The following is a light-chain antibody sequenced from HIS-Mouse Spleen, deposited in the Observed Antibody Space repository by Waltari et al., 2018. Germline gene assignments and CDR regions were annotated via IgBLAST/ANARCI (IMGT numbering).Light chain of an antibody. CDR1: QSVLYSSNNKNY. J-gene: IGKJ2*01. CDR3: QQYYTTPYT. V-gene: IGKV4-1*01. Sequence: DIVMTQSPDSLAVSLGAMATVTCQHSQSVLYSSNNKNYLAWYHQKPGQPPKLLIYWASTRESGVPDRFSGSGSGTDFTLTISSLQAEDVAVYYCQQYYTTPYTFGQGTKLEIK. CDR2: WAS.